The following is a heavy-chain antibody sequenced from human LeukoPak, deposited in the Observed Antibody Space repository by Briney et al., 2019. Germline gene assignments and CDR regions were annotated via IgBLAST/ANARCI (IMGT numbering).Heavy chain of an antibody. CDR1: GGSISSSSYY. CDR2: IYYSGST. J-gene: IGHJ5*02. D-gene: IGHD6-19*01. Sequence: SETLSLTCSVSGGSISSSSYYWGWIRQPPGKGLEWIGSIYYSGSTYYNPSLKSRVTISVDTSKNQFSLKLSSVTAADTAVYYCARVQNVVRGYSSGWFDPWGQGTLVTVSS. V-gene: IGHV4-39*07. CDR3: ARVQNVVRGYSSGWFDP.